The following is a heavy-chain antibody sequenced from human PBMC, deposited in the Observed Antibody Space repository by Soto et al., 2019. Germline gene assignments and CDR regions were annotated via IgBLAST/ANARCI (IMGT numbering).Heavy chain of an antibody. Sequence: SETLSLTCTVSGGSISSGGYYWSWIRQHPGKGLEWIGYVYYSGSTNYNPSLKSRVTMSVDTSKNQFSLKLSSVTAADTAVYDCAGAESYSSTSCYVKGTVHNWFDHWGQGTLVTVPS. CDR3: AGAESYSSTSCYVKGTVHNWFDH. V-gene: IGHV4-31*03. CDR1: GGSISSGGYY. D-gene: IGHD2-2*01. J-gene: IGHJ5*02. CDR2: VYYSGST.